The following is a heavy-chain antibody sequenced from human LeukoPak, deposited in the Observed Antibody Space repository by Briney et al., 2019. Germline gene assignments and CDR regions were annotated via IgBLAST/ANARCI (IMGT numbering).Heavy chain of an antibody. CDR2: IIPIFGTA. CDR1: GGTFSNYA. Sequence: GSSVKVSCKASGGTFSNYAISWVRQAPGQGLEWMGGIIPIFGTANYAQKFRGRVTITADKSTRTAYMELSSLRSEDTAVYYCASAYYDSSGYYYGIDYWGQGTLVTVSS. J-gene: IGHJ4*02. CDR3: ASAYYDSSGYYYGIDY. D-gene: IGHD3-22*01. V-gene: IGHV1-69*06.